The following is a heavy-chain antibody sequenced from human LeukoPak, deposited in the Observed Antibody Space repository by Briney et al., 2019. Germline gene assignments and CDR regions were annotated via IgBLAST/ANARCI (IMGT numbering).Heavy chain of an antibody. D-gene: IGHD2-2*01. CDR3: AKDRSCSSTSCYENWFDP. CDR1: GFTFSSYA. J-gene: IGHJ5*02. V-gene: IGHV3-23*01. CDR2: ISGSGGST. Sequence: GGSLRLSCAASGFTFSSYAMSWVRQAPGKGLEWVSAISGSGGSTYYADSVKGRFTISRDNSKNTLYLQMNSLRAEDTAVYYCAKDRSCSSTSCYENWFDPWGQGTLVTVSS.